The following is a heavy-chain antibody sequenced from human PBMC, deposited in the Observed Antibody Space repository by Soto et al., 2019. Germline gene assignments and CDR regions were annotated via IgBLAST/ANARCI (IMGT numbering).Heavy chain of an antibody. CDR2: IYLVEST. D-gene: IGHD2-15*01. CDR1: GRSPNKSNW. CDR3: ARGQRGTWYAYSIDY. J-gene: IGHJ4*02. V-gene: IGHV4-4*03. Sequence: PQTMSLTCPVAGRSPNKSNWWSWSRQPPGKGLEWIWDIYLVESTNYNTSLTRRLATSLDKSTNPFSLRLSSVTTADTSVSYWARGQRGTWYAYSIDYWGQGTLVTVSS.